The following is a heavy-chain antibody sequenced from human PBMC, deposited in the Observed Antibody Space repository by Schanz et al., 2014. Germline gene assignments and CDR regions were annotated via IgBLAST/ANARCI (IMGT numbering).Heavy chain of an antibody. Sequence: QVQLVQSGAEVKKPGASVKVSCKASGYTFTSDSMHWVRQAPGQGLEWMGMINPSGGSTTYAQKFQGRVTMTRNTSMSTAYIELHILTSEDTAVYYCARGRTFDYCGQGTLVTVSS. CDR1: GYTFTSDS. V-gene: IGHV1-46*01. J-gene: IGHJ4*02. CDR3: ARGRTFDY. CDR2: INPSGGST.